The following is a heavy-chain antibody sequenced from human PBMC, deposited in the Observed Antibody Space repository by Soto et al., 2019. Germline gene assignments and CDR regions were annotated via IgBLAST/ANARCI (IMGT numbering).Heavy chain of an antibody. V-gene: IGHV1-24*01. J-gene: IGHJ4*02. Sequence: ASVKVSCKVSGYTLTELSMHWVRQAPGKGLEWMGGFDPEDGETIYAQKFQGRVTMTEDTSTDTAYMELSSLRSEDTAVYYCATGPRWPMGKEYYFDYWGQGTLVTVSS. CDR3: ATGPRWPMGKEYYFDY. D-gene: IGHD2-15*01. CDR1: GYTLTELS. CDR2: FDPEDGET.